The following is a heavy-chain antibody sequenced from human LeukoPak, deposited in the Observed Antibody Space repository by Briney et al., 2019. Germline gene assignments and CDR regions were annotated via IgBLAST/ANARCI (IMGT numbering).Heavy chain of an antibody. CDR3: ARAESGAPRRFDP. D-gene: IGHD2-15*01. CDR2: IYYSGST. V-gene: IGHV4-31*03. Sequence: SQTLSLTCTVSGGSISSGGYYWSWIRQNPGKGLEWIGYIYYSGSTYYNPSLKSRVTISVDTSKNQFSLKLSSVTAADTAVYYCARAESGAPRRFDPWGQETLVTGYS. CDR1: GGSISSGGYY. J-gene: IGHJ5*02.